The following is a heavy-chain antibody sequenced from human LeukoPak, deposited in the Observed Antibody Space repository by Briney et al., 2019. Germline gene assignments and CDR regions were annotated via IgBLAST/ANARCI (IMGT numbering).Heavy chain of an antibody. CDR3: ARGVVTSDYYMDV. CDR1: GFTFSSHG. Sequence: PGGSLRLSCAASGFTFSSHGMNWVRQAPGKGLEWVAVISYDGSNKYYADSVKGRFTISRDNSKNTLYLQMNSLRAEDTAVYYCARGVVTSDYYMDVWGKGTTVTVSS. CDR2: ISYDGSNK. D-gene: IGHD3-3*01. V-gene: IGHV3-30*03. J-gene: IGHJ6*03.